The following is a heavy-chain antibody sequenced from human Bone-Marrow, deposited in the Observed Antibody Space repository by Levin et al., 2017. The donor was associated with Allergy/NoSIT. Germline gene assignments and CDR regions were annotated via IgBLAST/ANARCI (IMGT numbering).Heavy chain of an antibody. CDR3: ARLMGTSTIYDY. CDR1: GFTFSRHW. CDR2: LNQDGSVK. J-gene: IGHJ4*02. Sequence: LSLTCAASGFTFSRHWMSWVRQAPGKGLEWVASLNQDGSVKYHVDSVKGRFTISRDNAENSLYLQMSSLTLEDTAVYYCARLMGTSTIYDYWGRGTLVTVSS. D-gene: IGHD7-27*01. V-gene: IGHV3-7*01.